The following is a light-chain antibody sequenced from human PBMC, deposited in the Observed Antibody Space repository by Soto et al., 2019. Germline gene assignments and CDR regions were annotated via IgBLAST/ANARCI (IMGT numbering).Light chain of an antibody. V-gene: IGKV3D-20*02. J-gene: IGKJ1*01. CDR1: QSVSSSY. Sequence: EIVLTQSPGTLSLSPGERATLSCRASQSVSSSYLAWYQQKPGQAPRLLIYDASNRATGIPARFSGSGSGTDFTLTISSLEPEDFAVYSCQQYNNWPWTFGQGTKVDI. CDR3: QQYNNWPWT. CDR2: DAS.